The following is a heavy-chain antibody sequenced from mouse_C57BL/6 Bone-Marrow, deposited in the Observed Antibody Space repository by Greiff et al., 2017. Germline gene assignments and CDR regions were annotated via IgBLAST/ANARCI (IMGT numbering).Heavy chain of an antibody. CDR1: GFTFSSYA. V-gene: IGHV5-4*03. CDR2: ISDGGSYT. Sequence: EVKLMESGGGLVKPGGSLKLSCAASGFTFSSYAMSWVRQTPEKRLEWVATISDGGSYTYYPDNVKGRFTISRDNAKNNLYLQMSHLKSEDTAMYYCARVGGFPWFAYWGQGTLVTVSA. CDR3: ARVGGFPWFAY. D-gene: IGHD3-1*01. J-gene: IGHJ3*01.